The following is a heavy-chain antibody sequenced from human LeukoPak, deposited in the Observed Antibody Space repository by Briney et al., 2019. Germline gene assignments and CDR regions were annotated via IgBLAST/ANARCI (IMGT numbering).Heavy chain of an antibody. CDR3: ARAVGANDQNFDY. CDR1: ASSISSRYY. V-gene: IGHV4-38-2*02. CDR2: VSHSGIT. Sequence: PSQTLSLTCTVSASSISSRYYWAWIRQPPGKGLEWIGSVSHSGITYYSPSLRSRVTISVDTSKNQFSLRLTSVTAADTAVYYCARAVGANDQNFDYWGQGTLVTASS. D-gene: IGHD1-26*01. J-gene: IGHJ4*02.